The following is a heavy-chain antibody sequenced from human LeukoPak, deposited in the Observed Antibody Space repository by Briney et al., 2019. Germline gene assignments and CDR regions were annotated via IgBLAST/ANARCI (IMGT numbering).Heavy chain of an antibody. J-gene: IGHJ4*02. Sequence: GGSPRLSCTASGFTFGDHAMSWVRQAPGKGLEWVGFIRSKAYGGTTEYAASVKGRFTISRDDSKSIAYLQMNSLKTEDTAVYYCTRFWGFSGYDYGVDYWGQGTLVTVSS. D-gene: IGHD5-12*01. V-gene: IGHV3-49*04. CDR3: TRFWGFSGYDYGVDY. CDR2: IRSKAYGGTT. CDR1: GFTFGDHA.